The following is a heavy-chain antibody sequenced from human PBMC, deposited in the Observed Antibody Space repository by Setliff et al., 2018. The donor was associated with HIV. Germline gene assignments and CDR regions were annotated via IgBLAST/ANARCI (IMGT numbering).Heavy chain of an antibody. CDR1: GVSISKNRNW. CDR3: TRDWWAYGLMGS. D-gene: IGHD2-15*01. Sequence: KTSETLSLTCDVSGVSISKNRNWWSWVRQPPGKGLEWIGEIYFNLQTNYNPAFKSRVSMGLDNAKDQFSLRLTSVTAADTAIYYCTRDWWAYGLMGSWGQGMLVTV. V-gene: IGHV4-4*02. J-gene: IGHJ5*02. CDR2: IYFNLQT.